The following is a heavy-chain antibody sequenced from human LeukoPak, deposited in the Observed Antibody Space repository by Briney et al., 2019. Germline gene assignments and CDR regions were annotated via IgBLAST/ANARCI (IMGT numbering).Heavy chain of an antibody. CDR1: GFTFDDYA. CDR2: ISGDGGST. V-gene: IGHV3-43*02. J-gene: IGHJ5*02. D-gene: IGHD3-10*01. CDR3: AKDMWLLWFGESPFDP. Sequence: GGSLRLSCAASGFTFDDYAMHWVRQAPGEGLEWVSLISGDGGSTYYADSVKGRFTISRDNSKNSLYLQMNSLRTEDTALYYCAKDMWLLWFGESPFDPWGQGTLVTVSS.